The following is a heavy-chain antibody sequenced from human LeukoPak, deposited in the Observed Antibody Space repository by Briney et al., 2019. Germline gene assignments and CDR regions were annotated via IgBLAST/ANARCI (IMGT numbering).Heavy chain of an antibody. Sequence: ASVKVSCKASGYTFIDYWIHWVRQAPGQGLERMGRIDLNTGDTTSAQKFQGRVTMTRDTSISTLYLDLSGLGSDDTAVYYCARDAPHQRFDYWGQGTLVTVSS. CDR3: ARDAPHQRFDY. CDR1: GYTFIDYW. J-gene: IGHJ4*02. V-gene: IGHV1-2*02. CDR2: IDLNTGDT.